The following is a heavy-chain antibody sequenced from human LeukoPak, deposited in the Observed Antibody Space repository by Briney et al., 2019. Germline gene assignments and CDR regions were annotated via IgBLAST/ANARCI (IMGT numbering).Heavy chain of an antibody. V-gene: IGHV4-39*07. CDR1: GGSISSSSYY. Sequence: PSETLSLTCTVSGGSISSSSYYWGWIRQPPGKGLEWTGSIYYSGSTYYNPSLKSRVTISVDTSKNQFSLKLSSVTAADTAVYYCARDHIAAAGDYYYYYMDVWGKGTTVTVSS. CDR2: IYYSGST. D-gene: IGHD6-13*01. J-gene: IGHJ6*03. CDR3: ARDHIAAAGDYYYYYMDV.